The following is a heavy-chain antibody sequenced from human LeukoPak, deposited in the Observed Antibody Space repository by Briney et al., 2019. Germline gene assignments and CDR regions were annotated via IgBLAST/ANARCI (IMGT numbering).Heavy chain of an antibody. CDR1: GGSFSGYY. CDR3: ARGTLRYYYGSGSYTPPLDY. CDR2: INHSGST. V-gene: IGHV4-34*01. Sequence: PSETLSLTCAVYGGSFSGYYWSWMRQPPGKGREWIGEINHSGSTNYNPSLKSRVTISVDTSKNQFSLKLSSVTAADTAVYYCARGTLRYYYGSGSYTPPLDYWGQGTLVTVSS. J-gene: IGHJ4*02. D-gene: IGHD3-10*01.